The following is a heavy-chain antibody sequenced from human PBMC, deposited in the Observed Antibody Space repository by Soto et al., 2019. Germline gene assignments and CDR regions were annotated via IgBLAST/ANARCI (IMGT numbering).Heavy chain of an antibody. V-gene: IGHV3-30-3*01. CDR3: ARDYTDDRRGFVCAY. CDR2: ISYDGSNK. D-gene: IGHD3-16*01. J-gene: IGHJ4*02. CDR1: GFTFSSYA. Sequence: QVQLVESGGGVVQPGRSLRLSCAASGFTFSSYAMHWVRQAPGKGLEWVAVISYDGSNKYYADSVKGRFTISRDNSKNTLYLQMHSLRAEDTAVYYCARDYTDDRRGFVCAYWGQGALVTVSS.